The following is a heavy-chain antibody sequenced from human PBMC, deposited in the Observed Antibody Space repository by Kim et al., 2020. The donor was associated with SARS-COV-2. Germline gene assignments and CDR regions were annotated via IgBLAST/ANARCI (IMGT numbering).Heavy chain of an antibody. Sequence: GGSLRLSCAASGFTFSRYSVHWVRQGPGKGLEWVAIILYDGSEKKVADSVKGRFTISRDNSKNTLYLQMNSLRIEDTAVYFCARERGVVGTPERGAFDVWGQGTMVTVSS. V-gene: IGHV3-30*03. CDR2: ILYDGSEK. J-gene: IGHJ3*01. CDR3: ARERGVVGTPERGAFDV. D-gene: IGHD1-26*01. CDR1: GFTFSRYS.